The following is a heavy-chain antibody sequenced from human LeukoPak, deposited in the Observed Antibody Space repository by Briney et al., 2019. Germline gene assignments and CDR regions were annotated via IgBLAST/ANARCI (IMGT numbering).Heavy chain of an antibody. D-gene: IGHD1-26*01. V-gene: IGHV1-8*01. CDR3: ARGLRELLDY. CDR1: GYPFNNYD. Sequence: ASVKVSCKASGYPFNNYDINWVRQATGQGLEWMGWMNPHSGKTGYAQNFQGRVTMTRNTSISTAYMELSSLRSEDTAVYYCARGLRELLDYWGQGTLVTVSS. J-gene: IGHJ4*02. CDR2: MNPHSGKT.